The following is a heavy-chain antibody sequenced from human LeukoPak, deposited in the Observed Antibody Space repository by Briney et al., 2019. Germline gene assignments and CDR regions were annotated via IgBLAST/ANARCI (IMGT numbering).Heavy chain of an antibody. J-gene: IGHJ4*02. D-gene: IGHD3-22*01. Sequence: EWEAVISYDGSNKYYADSVKGRFTISRDNSKNTLYLQLNSLRAEDTAVYYCARVLATYYYDSSGSPDYWGQGTLVTVSS. CDR3: ARVLATYYYDSSGSPDY. V-gene: IGHV3-30*04. CDR2: ISYDGSNK.